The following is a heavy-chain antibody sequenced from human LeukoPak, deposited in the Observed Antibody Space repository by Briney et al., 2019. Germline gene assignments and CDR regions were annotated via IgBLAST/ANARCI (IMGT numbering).Heavy chain of an antibody. Sequence: GGSLRLSCTASGFTFTTYSMDWVRQAPGKGLEWVSSIDNSGTYIYYADSVKGRFTISRDNSKNSLYLQMNSLRAEDTALYYCARSRGYSGYDSHGAFDIWGQGTMVTVSS. CDR1: GFTFTTYS. D-gene: IGHD5-12*01. V-gene: IGHV3-21*04. CDR2: IDNSGTYI. J-gene: IGHJ3*02. CDR3: ARSRGYSGYDSHGAFDI.